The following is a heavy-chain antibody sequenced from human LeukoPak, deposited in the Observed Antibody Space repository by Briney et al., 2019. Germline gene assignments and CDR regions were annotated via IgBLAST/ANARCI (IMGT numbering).Heavy chain of an antibody. V-gene: IGHV6-1*01. J-gene: IGHJ4*02. CDR2: TYYRSKWYN. Sequence: PSQTLSLTCAISGDSVSSNSAAWNWIRQSPSRGLEWLGRTYYRSKWYNDYAGSVKSLITNNPDTTKNQFSLKLNSVTPEDTAVYYCEKEGTYYYDSSGYFAQYYFDYWGQGTLVTVSS. D-gene: IGHD3-22*01. CDR3: EKEGTYYYDSSGYFAQYYFDY. CDR1: GDSVSSNSAA.